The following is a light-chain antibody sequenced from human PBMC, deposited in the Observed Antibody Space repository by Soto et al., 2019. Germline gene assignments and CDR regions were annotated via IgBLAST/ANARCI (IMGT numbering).Light chain of an antibody. CDR3: QQYNNWWT. V-gene: IGKV3-15*01. CDR1: QSVSGN. Sequence: EIVMTQSPATLSVSPGERATLSCRASQSVSGNFAWYQQKPGQAPRLLIYGASTRATGIPARFSGSGSGTEFTLTISGLQSEDFAVYYCQQYNNWWTVGQGTKVDIK. J-gene: IGKJ1*01. CDR2: GAS.